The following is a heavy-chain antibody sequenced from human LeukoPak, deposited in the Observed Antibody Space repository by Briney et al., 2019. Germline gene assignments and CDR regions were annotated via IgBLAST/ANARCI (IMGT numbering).Heavy chain of an antibody. J-gene: IGHJ5*02. CDR1: GFTFTTFW. Sequence: GGSLRLSCATSGFTFTTFWMHWVRQAPGKGLEYVSAISSNGGSTYYANSVKGRFTISRDNSKNTLYLQMGSLRAEDMAVYYCARGLDCGGDCYKYNWFDPWGQGTLVTVSS. CDR2: ISSNGGST. V-gene: IGHV3-64*01. CDR3: ARGLDCGGDCYKYNWFDP. D-gene: IGHD2-21*02.